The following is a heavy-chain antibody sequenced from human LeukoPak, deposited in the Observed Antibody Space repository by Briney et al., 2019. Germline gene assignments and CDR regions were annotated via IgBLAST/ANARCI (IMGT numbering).Heavy chain of an antibody. CDR1: GGSISSGGYS. Sequence: SQTLSLTCAVSGGSISSGGYSWSWIRQPPGKGLEWIGSIYYSGSTYYNPSLKSRVTISVDTSKNQFSLKLSSVTAADTAVYYCARTGDGDYVIYFDYWGQGTLVTVSS. J-gene: IGHJ4*02. D-gene: IGHD4-17*01. CDR2: IYYSGST. V-gene: IGHV4-30-2*03. CDR3: ARTGDGDYVIYFDY.